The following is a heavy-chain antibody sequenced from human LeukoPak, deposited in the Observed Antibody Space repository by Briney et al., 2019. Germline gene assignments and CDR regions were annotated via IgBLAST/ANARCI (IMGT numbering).Heavy chain of an antibody. CDR2: IIPIFGIA. CDR1: GGTFSSYA. CDR3: ARDGDDSSGWFGPSSTKYYFDY. Sequence: ASVKVSCKASGGTFSSYAISWVRQAPGQGLEWMGRIIPIFGIANYAQKFQGRVTITADKSTSTAYMELSSLRSEDTAVYYCARDGDDSSGWFGPSSTKYYFDYWGQGTLVTVSS. J-gene: IGHJ4*02. V-gene: IGHV1-69*04. D-gene: IGHD6-19*01.